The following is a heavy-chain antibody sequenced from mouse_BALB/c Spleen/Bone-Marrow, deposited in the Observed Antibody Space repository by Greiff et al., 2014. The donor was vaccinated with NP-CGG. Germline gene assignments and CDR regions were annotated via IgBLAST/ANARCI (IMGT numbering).Heavy chain of an antibody. D-gene: IGHD2-3*01. CDR3: VRSDDGCFAY. Sequence: EVQRVESGGGLVQPKGSLKLSCAASGFTFNTYAMNWVRQAPGKGLEWVARIRSKSNNYATYYADSVKDRFTVSRDGSQSMLFLQMNNLKTEDTAMYYCVRSDDGCFAYWGQGTLVTVSA. J-gene: IGHJ3*01. CDR2: IRSKSNNYAT. CDR1: GFTFNTYA. V-gene: IGHV10-1*02.